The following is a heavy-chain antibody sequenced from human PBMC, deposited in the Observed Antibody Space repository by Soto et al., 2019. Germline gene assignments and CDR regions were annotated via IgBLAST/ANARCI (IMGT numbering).Heavy chain of an antibody. CDR3: ARSMMVRGVRFDY. J-gene: IGHJ4*02. CDR2: IYRSGSA. V-gene: IGHV3-53*01. Sequence: EVQLVESGGGLIQPGGSLRLSCAASGFTVSSNYMSWVRQAPGQGFEWVSVIYRSGSAYYADSVKGRFTISRENSKSTLALQMSSLRAEDTAVYYCARSMMVRGVRFDYWGRGALVTVSS. CDR1: GFTVSSNY. D-gene: IGHD3-10*01.